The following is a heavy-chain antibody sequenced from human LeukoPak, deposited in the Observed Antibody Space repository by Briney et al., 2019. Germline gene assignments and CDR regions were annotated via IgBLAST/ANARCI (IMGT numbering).Heavy chain of an antibody. CDR3: ARGYSSGPYYYYYYMDV. D-gene: IGHD6-19*01. V-gene: IGHV4-59*01. Sequence: SVTLSLTCTVSGGSISSYYWSWIRQPPGKGLEWIGYIYYSGSTNYNPSLKSRVTISVDTSKNQFSLKLSSVTAADTAVYYCARGYSSGPYYYYYYMDVWGKGTTVTVSS. CDR1: GGSISSYY. J-gene: IGHJ6*03. CDR2: IYYSGST.